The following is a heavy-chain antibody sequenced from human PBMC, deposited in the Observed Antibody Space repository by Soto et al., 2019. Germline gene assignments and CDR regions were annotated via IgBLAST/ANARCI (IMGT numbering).Heavy chain of an antibody. J-gene: IGHJ3*01. D-gene: IGHD6-6*01. Sequence: EVQLLESGGGLVQPGGSLRLSCEASGFTFSIYVMTWVRQAPGKGLEWVSAVSGSAGTTYYADSVKGRFSISRDNSKNTLSLQMTSLTADDTAVYYCARVQGTARNAFEVWGHGTMVTVSS. CDR2: VSGSAGTT. CDR1: GFTFSIYV. CDR3: ARVQGTARNAFEV. V-gene: IGHV3-23*01.